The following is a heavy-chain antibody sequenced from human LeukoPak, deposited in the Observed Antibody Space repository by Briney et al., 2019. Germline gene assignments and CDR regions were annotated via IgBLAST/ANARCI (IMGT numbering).Heavy chain of an antibody. CDR2: INPNSGGT. Sequence: ASVKVSCKASGYTFTGYYMHWVRQAPGQGLEWMGWINPNSGGTNYAQKFQGRVTMTRDTSTSTAYMELSRLRSDDTAVYYCARTTYQWHEKYYFDYWGQGTLVTVSS. CDR1: GYTFTGYY. D-gene: IGHD6-19*01. J-gene: IGHJ4*02. V-gene: IGHV1-2*02. CDR3: ARTTYQWHEKYYFDY.